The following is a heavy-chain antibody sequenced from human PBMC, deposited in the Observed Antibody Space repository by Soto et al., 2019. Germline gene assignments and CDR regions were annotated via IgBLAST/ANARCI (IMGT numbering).Heavy chain of an antibody. J-gene: IGHJ4*02. CDR1: GGTFSSYR. Sequence: SVKVSCKASGGTFSSYRFNWVRQARGQGLEWLGGIVPIYRTADYAQKFQGRVTITADESTRTVYMELSSLKSQDTALYYCARDFGAKLSSSWGQGTLVTVSS. V-gene: IGHV1-69*13. CDR2: IVPIYRTA. CDR3: ARDFGAKLSSS. D-gene: IGHD6-13*01.